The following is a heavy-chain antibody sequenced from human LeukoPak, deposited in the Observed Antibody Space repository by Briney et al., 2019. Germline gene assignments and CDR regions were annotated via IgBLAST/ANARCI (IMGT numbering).Heavy chain of an antibody. CDR1: GGTFISYA. CDR3: AILQKKNSYSFYYMDV. J-gene: IGHJ6*03. Sequence: SVKVSCKASGGTFISYAISWVRQAPGQGLEWMGGIIPIFGTANYAHKFQGRVTITTDESTSTAYMELSSLRSEDTDVYYCAILQKKNSYSFYYMDVWGEGTTVTVSS. CDR2: IIPIFGTA. V-gene: IGHV1-69*05.